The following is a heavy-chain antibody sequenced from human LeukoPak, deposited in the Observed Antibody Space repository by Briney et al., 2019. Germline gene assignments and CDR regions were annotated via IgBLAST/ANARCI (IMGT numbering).Heavy chain of an antibody. Sequence: GASVKVSCKASGYTFTSYAMHWVRQAPGQRLEWMGWINAGNGNTKYSQKFQGRVTITRDTSASTAYMELSSLRSEDTAVYYCARRRLTLNWFDPWGQGTLVTVSS. J-gene: IGHJ5*02. CDR3: ARRRLTLNWFDP. D-gene: IGHD3-16*01. V-gene: IGHV1-3*01. CDR2: INAGNGNT. CDR1: GYTFTSYA.